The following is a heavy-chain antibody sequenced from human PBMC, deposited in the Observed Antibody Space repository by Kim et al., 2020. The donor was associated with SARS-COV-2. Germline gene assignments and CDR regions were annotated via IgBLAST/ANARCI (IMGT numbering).Heavy chain of an antibody. CDR1: GFTFSTYP. Sequence: GGSLRLSCAASGFTFSTYPMLWVRQAPGKGLEWVAVISDDGSAKYYADSVKGRFTISRDNSKNTLYLQMNTLRADDTTVYYCARASLVGPTYWFDPWGQGTLVTVSS. CDR2: ISDDGSAK. J-gene: IGHJ5*02. D-gene: IGHD1-26*01. CDR3: ARASLVGPTYWFDP. V-gene: IGHV3-30*04.